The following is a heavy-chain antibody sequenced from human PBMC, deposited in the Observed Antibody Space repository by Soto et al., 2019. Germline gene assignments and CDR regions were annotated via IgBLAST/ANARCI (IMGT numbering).Heavy chain of an antibody. J-gene: IGHJ4*02. V-gene: IGHV3-23*01. Sequence: PGGSLRLSCAASGFTFNNYAMSWVRQAPGKGLEWVSSIDGSGGRTYYADSVKGRFTITRDNFKSTLDLQMNSLRAEDAALYFCAKTPPHCSGTSCFLGYWGQGTLVTVSS. CDR3: AKTPPHCSGTSCFLGY. CDR1: GFTFNNYA. D-gene: IGHD2-2*01. CDR2: IDGSGGRT.